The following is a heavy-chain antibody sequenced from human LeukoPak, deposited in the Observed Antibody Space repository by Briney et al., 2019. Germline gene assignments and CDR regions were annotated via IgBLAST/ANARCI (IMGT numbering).Heavy chain of an antibody. J-gene: IGHJ6*03. CDR3: ARAHHYYYYYMDV. Sequence: GGSLRLSCAASGFTFSSYGMHWVRQAPGKRLEWVSYISSSSSTIYYADSVKGRFTISRGNAKNSLYLQMNSLRAEDTAVYYCARAHHYYYYYMDVWGKGTTVTVSS. CDR2: ISSSSSTI. V-gene: IGHV3-48*04. CDR1: GFTFSSYG.